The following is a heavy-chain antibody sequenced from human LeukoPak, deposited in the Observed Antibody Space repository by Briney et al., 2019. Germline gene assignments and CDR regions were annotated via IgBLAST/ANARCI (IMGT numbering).Heavy chain of an antibody. V-gene: IGHV4-59*01. Sequence: SETLSLTRTVPGGSISSYYWSWIRQPPGKGLEWIGYIYYSGSTNYNPSLKSRVTISVDTSKNQFSLKLSSVTAADTAVYYCARAGDPPRNWFDPWGQGTLVTVSS. D-gene: IGHD4-17*01. CDR1: GGSISSYY. J-gene: IGHJ5*02. CDR2: IYYSGST. CDR3: ARAGDPPRNWFDP.